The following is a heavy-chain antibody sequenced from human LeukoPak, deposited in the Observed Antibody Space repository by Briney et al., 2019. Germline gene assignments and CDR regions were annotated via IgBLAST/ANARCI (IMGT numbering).Heavy chain of an antibody. V-gene: IGHV4-39*07. J-gene: IGHJ4*02. D-gene: IGHD1-26*01. CDR3: TRDRAHGTQDY. CDR2: IYYSGRT. Sequence: SETLSLTCTVSGGSFTDYFWGWIRQPPGKGLEWIGSIYYSGRTFYNPSLKNRDSISLDTSKGQFSLNLDSVTAADTAVYFCTRDRAHGTQDYWGQGTLVTVS. CDR1: GGSFTDYF.